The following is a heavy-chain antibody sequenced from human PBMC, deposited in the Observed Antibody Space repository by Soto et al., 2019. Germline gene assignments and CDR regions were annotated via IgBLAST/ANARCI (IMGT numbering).Heavy chain of an antibody. V-gene: IGHV4-30-4*01. CDR2: TSFSGYT. CDR1: GDSVSGGDSY. D-gene: IGHD1-26*01. Sequence: QVQLQESGPGLVKPSQTLSLTCTVSGDSVSGGDSYWIWIRQPPGKALEWIGYTSFSGYTSYTPFHKSRVTISVDMSKSQFSLRLTSVTAADTAIYYCVRGGNPYHYAYSGRGTFDKWGQGTLVSVSS. J-gene: IGHJ4*02. CDR3: VRGGNPYHYAYSGRGTFDK.